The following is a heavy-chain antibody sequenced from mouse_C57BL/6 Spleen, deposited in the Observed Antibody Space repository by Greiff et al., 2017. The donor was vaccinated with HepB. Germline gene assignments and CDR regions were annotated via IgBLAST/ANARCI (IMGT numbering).Heavy chain of an antibody. CDR3: ARSPFTMDAMDY. J-gene: IGHJ4*01. Sequence: QVQLQQPGAELVMPGASVKLSCKASGYTFTSYWMHWVKQRPGQGLEWIGEIDPSDSYTNYNQKFKGKSTLTVDKSSSTAYMQLSSLTSEDSAVYYCARSPFTMDAMDYWGQGTSVTVSS. V-gene: IGHV1-69*01. D-gene: IGHD1-1*02. CDR1: GYTFTSYW. CDR2: IDPSDSYT.